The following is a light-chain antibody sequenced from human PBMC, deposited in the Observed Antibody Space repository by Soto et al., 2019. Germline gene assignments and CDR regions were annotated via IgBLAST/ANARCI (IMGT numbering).Light chain of an antibody. CDR1: QSVSNNY. V-gene: IGKV3-20*01. CDR3: QQYGSSGT. J-gene: IGKJ1*01. CDR2: GAS. Sequence: EIVLTQSPGTLSLSPGERATLSCRASQSVSNNYLAWYQQKPGQAPRLHIYGASNRATGIPDRLRGSGSGTDFTLTLSILEPEDFAVYYCQQYGSSGTVGQGAKVEL.